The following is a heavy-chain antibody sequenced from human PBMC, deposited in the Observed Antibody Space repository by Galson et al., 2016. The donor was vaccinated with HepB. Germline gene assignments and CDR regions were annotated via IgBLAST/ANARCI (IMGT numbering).Heavy chain of an antibody. CDR1: GFSVSNNY. J-gene: IGHJ6*03. Sequence: SLRLSCAPSGFSVSNNYMNWVRQAPGKGLEWVSVIYSGDYTYYADSVKGRFTISRDISKNTLYLQMNRLRAEDTAVYYCARDLVVTRNYYYYHYMDVWGQGTMVTLSS. D-gene: IGHD3-22*01. CDR2: IYSGDYT. CDR3: ARDLVVTRNYYYYHYMDV. V-gene: IGHV3-53*01.